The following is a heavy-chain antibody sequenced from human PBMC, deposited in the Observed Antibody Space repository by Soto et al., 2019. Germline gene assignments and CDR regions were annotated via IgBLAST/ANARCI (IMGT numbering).Heavy chain of an antibody. Sequence: QITLKESGPTLVKPTQTLTLTCTFSGFSYSTTGVGVCWIRQPPGKALEWLTFIYWDNDKRYSPSLRSSLSLTKDTSKNLVVLTMTSMDSVDTATYYCAHRVSDRDAYTDFDYWGQGTLVTVSS. CDR2: IYWDNDK. CDR3: AHRVSDRDAYTDFDY. D-gene: IGHD3-22*01. J-gene: IGHJ4*02. CDR1: GFSYSTTGVG. V-gene: IGHV2-5*02.